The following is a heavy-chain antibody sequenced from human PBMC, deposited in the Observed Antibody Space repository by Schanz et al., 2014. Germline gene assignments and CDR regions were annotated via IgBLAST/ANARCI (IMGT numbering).Heavy chain of an antibody. CDR2: ISGSGGDT. CDR1: GFTFSSYN. D-gene: IGHD3-9*01. J-gene: IGHJ4*02. V-gene: IGHV3-21*02. CDR3: ARVRYDILTDYYTEYYFDS. Sequence: EVQLVESGGGLVRPGDSLRLSCAASGFTFSSYNINWVRQAPGKGLEWVSAISGSGGDTYYADSVKGRFTISRDNSKNTLYLQMNSLRAEDTAVYYCARVRYDILTDYYTEYYFDSWGQGTLVAVSS.